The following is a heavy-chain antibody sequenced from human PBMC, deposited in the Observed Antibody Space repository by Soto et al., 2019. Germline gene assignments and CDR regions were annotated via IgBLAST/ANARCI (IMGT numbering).Heavy chain of an antibody. V-gene: IGHV4-59*08. CDR3: ARRAPLAVAGTYYYYYYMDV. Sequence: SETLSLTCTVSGGSISSYYWSWIRQPPGKGLEWIGYIYYSGSTNYNPSLKSRVTISVDTSKNQFSLKLSSVTAADTAVYYCARRAPLAVAGTYYYYYYMDVWGKGTTVTLSS. D-gene: IGHD6-19*01. CDR2: IYYSGST. CDR1: GGSISSYY. J-gene: IGHJ6*03.